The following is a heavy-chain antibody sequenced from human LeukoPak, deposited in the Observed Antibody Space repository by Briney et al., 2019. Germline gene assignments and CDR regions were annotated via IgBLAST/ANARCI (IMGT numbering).Heavy chain of an antibody. V-gene: IGHV4-61*02. CDR3: ARSQYYDFWSGDYTPFDY. CDR1: GGSISSGSYY. CDR2: IYTSGST. D-gene: IGHD3-3*01. Sequence: PSETLSLTCTVSGGSISSGSYYWSWIRQPAGKGLEWIGRIYTSGSTNYNPSHKSRVPISRDTSKHQFSLKLSSVTAADKSVDYCARSQYYDFWSGDYTPFDYWGQGTLVTVSS. J-gene: IGHJ4*02.